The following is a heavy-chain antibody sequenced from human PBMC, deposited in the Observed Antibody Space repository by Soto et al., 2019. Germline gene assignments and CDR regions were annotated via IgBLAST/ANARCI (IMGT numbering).Heavy chain of an antibody. D-gene: IGHD5-18*01. J-gene: IGHJ4*02. CDR1: GGSISSYY. Sequence: PSETLSLTCTVSGGSISSYYCSWIRQPPGKGLEWIGYIYYSGSTNYNPSLKSRVTISVDTSKNQFSLKLSSVTAADTAVYYCARAREPEYSSAIFFDIWGQGALVTVSS. CDR3: ARAREPEYSSAIFFDI. V-gene: IGHV4-59*01. CDR2: IYYSGST.